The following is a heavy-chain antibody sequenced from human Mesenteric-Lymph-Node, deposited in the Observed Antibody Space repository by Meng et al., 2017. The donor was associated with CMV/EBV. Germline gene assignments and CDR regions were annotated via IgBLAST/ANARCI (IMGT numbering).Heavy chain of an antibody. J-gene: IGHJ4*02. CDR3: AREITHCSGSSCYYFDF. D-gene: IGHD2-15*01. V-gene: IGHV4-38-2*02. CDR2: IYLTGNT. Sequence: GSLRLSCTVSGYSISSGYYWGWIRQPPGKGLEWIGSIYLTGNTHYNPSLTSRVTISVDTSKNRFSLKLSSVTAADTAVYYCAREITHCSGSSCYYFDFWGQGTLVTVSS. CDR1: GYSISSGYY.